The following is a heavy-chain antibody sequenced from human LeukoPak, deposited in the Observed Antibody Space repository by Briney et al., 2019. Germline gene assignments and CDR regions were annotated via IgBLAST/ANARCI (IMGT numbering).Heavy chain of an antibody. Sequence: GGSLRLSCTASGFTFSSYGMSWVRQAPGKGLEWVSAISGSGDSTYYADSVKGRFTISRDNSKNTLYLQMNSLRAEDTAVYYCAKAPRSGYSYGFPFDYWGQGTLVTVSS. J-gene: IGHJ4*02. V-gene: IGHV3-23*01. CDR3: AKAPRSGYSYGFPFDY. D-gene: IGHD5-18*01. CDR1: GFTFSSYG. CDR2: ISGSGDST.